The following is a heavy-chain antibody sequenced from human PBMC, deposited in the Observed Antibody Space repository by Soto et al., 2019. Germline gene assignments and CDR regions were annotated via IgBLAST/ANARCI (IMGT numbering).Heavy chain of an antibody. CDR1: GFTFSSYE. D-gene: IGHD3-16*01. CDR2: ISSSGSTI. CDR3: ARPSMGVFDY. V-gene: IGHV3-48*03. Sequence: EVQLVESGGGLVQPGGSLRLSCAASGFTFSSYETNWVRQAPGKGLEWVSYISSSGSTIYYADSVKGRFTISRDNAKNSLYLQMNSLRAEDTAVYYCARPSMGVFDYWGQGTLVTVSS. J-gene: IGHJ4*02.